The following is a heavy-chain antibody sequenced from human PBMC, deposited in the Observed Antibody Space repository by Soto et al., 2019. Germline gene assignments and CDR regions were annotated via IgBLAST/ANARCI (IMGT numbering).Heavy chain of an antibody. V-gene: IGHV4-4*02. J-gene: IGHJ4*02. CDR2: IYHSGRT. D-gene: IGHD3-3*01. Sequence: SETLCLTWAVSGGAIISNNWWSWVRQAPGKGLEWIGEIYHSGRTSYNPSLRSRVTMSVDKSKNQFSLIVTSVTAADTAVYYCTKDGSGHPYYSDNWGPGTLVTGSS. CDR3: TKDGSGHPYYSDN. CDR1: GGAIISNNW.